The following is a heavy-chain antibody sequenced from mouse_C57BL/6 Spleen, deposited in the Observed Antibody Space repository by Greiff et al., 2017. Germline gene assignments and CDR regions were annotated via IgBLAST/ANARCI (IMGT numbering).Heavy chain of an antibody. CDR3: ARGPSITTVAGF. CDR2: ISDGGSYT. J-gene: IGHJ3*01. V-gene: IGHV5-4*01. Sequence: EVQLVESGGGLVKPGGSLKLSCAASGFTFSSYAMSWVRQTPEKRLEWVATISDGGSYTYYPDNVKGRFTITRDTAKNNLYLQMSHLKSEDTAMYYCARGPSITTVAGFWGQGTLVTVSA. D-gene: IGHD1-1*01. CDR1: GFTFSSYA.